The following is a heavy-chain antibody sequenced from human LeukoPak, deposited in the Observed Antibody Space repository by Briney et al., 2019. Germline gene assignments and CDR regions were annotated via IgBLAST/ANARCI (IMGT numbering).Heavy chain of an antibody. CDR2: VSDNGANT. J-gene: IGHJ4*02. CDR3: AKGGGAQFDN. Sequence: GGSLRLSCAASGFTFSSYAMSWVRQPPGKGLEWVATVSDNGANTYYADTVKGRFTVSRGNLNNIVYVQMNSLGVEDTAKYYCAKGGGAQFDNWGQGALVTVFS. CDR1: GFTFSSYA. V-gene: IGHV3-23*01.